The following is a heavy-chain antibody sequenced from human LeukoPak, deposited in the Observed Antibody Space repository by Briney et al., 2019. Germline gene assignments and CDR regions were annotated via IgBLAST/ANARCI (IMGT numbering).Heavy chain of an antibody. D-gene: IGHD6-13*01. CDR2: ISWDGGST. CDR1: GFTFDDYA. V-gene: IGHV3-43D*03. CDR3: AKAAIRYTSRWNNFDY. J-gene: IGHJ4*02. Sequence: GGSLRLSCAASGFTFDDYAMHWVRQAPGKGLEWVSLISWDGGSTYYADSVKGRFTISRDNSKNSLYLQMNSLRAEDSAFYYCAKAAIRYTSRWNNFDYWGQGTLVTVSS.